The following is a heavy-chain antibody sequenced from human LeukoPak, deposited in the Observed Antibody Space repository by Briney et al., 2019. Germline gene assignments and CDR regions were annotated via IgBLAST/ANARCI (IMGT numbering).Heavy chain of an antibody. V-gene: IGHV4-34*01. J-gene: IGHJ4*02. CDR1: GGSFSGYY. CDR2: INHSGST. Sequence: PSETLSLTCAVYGGSFSGYYWSWIRQPPGKGLGWIGEINHSGSTNYNPSLKSRVTISVDTSKNQFSLKLSSVTAADTAVYFCARHSRWDYHFDYWGQGTLVTVSS. CDR3: ARHSRWDYHFDY. D-gene: IGHD1-7*01.